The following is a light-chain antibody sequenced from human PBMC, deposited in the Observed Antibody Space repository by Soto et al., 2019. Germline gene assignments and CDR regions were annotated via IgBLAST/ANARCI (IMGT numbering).Light chain of an antibody. Sequence: QSVLTQPASVSGSPGQSITISCTGTSSDVGGYNYVSWYQHHPGKAPKLIIYDVSNRPSGVPNRFSGSKSANTASLTISGLQAEDEADYYCSSYTSSSTYVFGNGTKVTVL. CDR3: SSYTSSSTYV. V-gene: IGLV2-14*01. CDR2: DVS. J-gene: IGLJ1*01. CDR1: SSDVGGYNY.